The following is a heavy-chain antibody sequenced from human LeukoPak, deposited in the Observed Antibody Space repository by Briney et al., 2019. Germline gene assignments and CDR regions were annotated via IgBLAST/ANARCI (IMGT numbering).Heavy chain of an antibody. CDR1: GGSISSGGYY. J-gene: IGHJ3*02. Sequence: IPSQTLSLTCTVSGGSISSGGYYWSWIRQPPGKGLEWIGYIYHSGSTYYNPSLKSRVTISVDRSKNQFSLKLSSVTAADMAVYYCARDSSSWSGAFDIWGQGTMVTVSS. V-gene: IGHV4-30-2*01. CDR2: IYHSGST. CDR3: ARDSSSWSGAFDI. D-gene: IGHD6-13*01.